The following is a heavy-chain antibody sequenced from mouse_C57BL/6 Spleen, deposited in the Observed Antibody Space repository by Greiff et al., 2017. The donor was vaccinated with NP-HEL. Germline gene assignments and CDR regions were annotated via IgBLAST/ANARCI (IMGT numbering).Heavy chain of an antibody. V-gene: IGHV1-54*01. D-gene: IGHD2-4*01. Sequence: QVHVKQSGAELVRPGTSVKVSCKASGYALTNYLIEWVKQRPGQGLEWIGVINPGSGGTNYNEKFKGKATLTADKSSSTAYMQLSSLTSEDSAVYLCARGGIYYDYEFAYWGQGTLVTVSA. CDR3: ARGGIYYDYEFAY. CDR2: INPGSGGT. CDR1: GYALTNYL. J-gene: IGHJ3*01.